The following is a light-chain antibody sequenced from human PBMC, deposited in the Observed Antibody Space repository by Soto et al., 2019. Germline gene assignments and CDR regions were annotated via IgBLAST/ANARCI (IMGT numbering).Light chain of an antibody. CDR1: QSVSDN. CDR3: QQSNNWPYT. V-gene: IGKV3-15*01. J-gene: IGKJ2*01. CDR2: GAS. Sequence: EVVMTQSPATPSVSPGERVTLSCRASQSVSDNLAWYQQKPGQAPRLLIYGASTRATGIPARFSGSGSGTEFTLTISSLQSEDFAVYFCQQSNNWPYTFGQGTKLDIK.